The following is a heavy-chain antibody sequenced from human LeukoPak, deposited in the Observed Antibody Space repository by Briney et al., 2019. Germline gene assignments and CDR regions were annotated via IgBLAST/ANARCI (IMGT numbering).Heavy chain of an antibody. Sequence: ASVKVSCKASGYTFTGYYMHWVRQAPGQGLEWMGWINPNSGGTNYAQKFQGRVTMTRDTSISTAYMELNSLRAEDTAVYYCAKEPRDWYFDLWGRGTLVTVSS. CDR2: INPNSGGT. CDR1: GYTFTGYY. J-gene: IGHJ2*01. V-gene: IGHV1-2*02. CDR3: AKEPRDWYFDL.